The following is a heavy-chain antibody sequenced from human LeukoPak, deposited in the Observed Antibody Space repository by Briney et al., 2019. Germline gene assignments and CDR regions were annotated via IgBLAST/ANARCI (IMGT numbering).Heavy chain of an antibody. D-gene: IGHD2-2*01. Sequence: PSETLSLTCTVSGASISSGDYYWSWIRQPPGKGLAWVGYIYYSGSTYYNPSLKSRVTISVDTSKNQFSLKLSSVTAADTAVYYCARGYCSSTSCSYYGSGSFDYWGQGTLVTVSS. V-gene: IGHV4-30-4*01. CDR1: GASISSGDYY. CDR2: IYYSGST. J-gene: IGHJ4*02. CDR3: ARGYCSSTSCSYYGSGSFDY.